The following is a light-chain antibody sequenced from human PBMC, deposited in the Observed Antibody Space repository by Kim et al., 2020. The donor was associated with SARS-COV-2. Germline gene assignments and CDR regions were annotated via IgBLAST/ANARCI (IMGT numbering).Light chain of an antibody. J-gene: IGKJ1*01. CDR3: QHYYSVSPRT. V-gene: IGKV1-5*03. Sequence: DIQMTQSPSTLSGSVGDTVTITCRASQSISTWLAWYQQRPGEAPRLLIYKASSLESGVPSRFSGRGSGTEFTLTISSLQPDDFATYYCQHYYSVSPRTFGQGTKVEIK. CDR2: KAS. CDR1: QSISTW.